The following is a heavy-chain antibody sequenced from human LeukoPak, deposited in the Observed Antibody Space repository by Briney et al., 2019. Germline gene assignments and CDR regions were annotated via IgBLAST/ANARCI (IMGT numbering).Heavy chain of an antibody. CDR3: ATDTGGYYSCYYYGMDV. V-gene: IGHV3-9*01. Sequence: SLRLSFAAAGFTFDDYAMHWVRQAPGKGLEWASGISWNSGSIGYADSVKGRFTISRDNAKNSLYLQMNSLRAEDTALYYCATDTGGYYSCYYYGMDVWGQGTTVTVSS. CDR2: ISWNSGSI. D-gene: IGHD3-22*01. J-gene: IGHJ6*02. CDR1: GFTFDDYA.